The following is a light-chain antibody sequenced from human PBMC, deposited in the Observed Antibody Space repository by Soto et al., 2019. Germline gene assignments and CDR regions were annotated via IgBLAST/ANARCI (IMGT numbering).Light chain of an antibody. CDR2: EVV. Sequence: QSVLTQPPSASGSPGQSVTFSCTGTSSDVGRYDYVSWYQQHPGKAPKVMIYEVVKRPSGVPDRFSGSKSGNTASLTVSGLQAEDEADYYCSSYAGSNNWGVFGGGTKLTVL. J-gene: IGLJ2*01. CDR1: SSDVGRYDY. V-gene: IGLV2-8*01. CDR3: SSYAGSNNWGV.